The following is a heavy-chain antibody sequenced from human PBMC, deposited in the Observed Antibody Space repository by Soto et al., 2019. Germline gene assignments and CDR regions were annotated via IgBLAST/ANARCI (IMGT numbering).Heavy chain of an antibody. D-gene: IGHD3-9*01. J-gene: IGHJ4*02. V-gene: IGHV3-23*01. CDR3: AKDRGYFDWLLSYYFDY. CDR1: GFTFSSYA. Sequence: EVQLLESGGGLVQPGGSLRLSCAASGFTFSSYAMSWVRQAPGKGLEWVSAISGSGGSTYYADSGKGRFTISRDNSKNKLYLQMNSLRAEDTAVYYCAKDRGYFDWLLSYYFDYWGQGTLVTVSS. CDR2: ISGSGGST.